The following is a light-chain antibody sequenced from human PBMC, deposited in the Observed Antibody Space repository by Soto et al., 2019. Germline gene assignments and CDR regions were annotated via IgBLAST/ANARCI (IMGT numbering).Light chain of an antibody. CDR3: KDRSNLPIT. CDR2: QTS. Sequence: EIVGKNYPPNLSSIQSDRVTLPCRASLYINTRLAWYQHRPGEAPRLLIYQTSIRATGIPARFTGGGSGTDFTLTINCLEPEDVAFYCCKDRSNLPITFGQGTLLEIK. CDR1: LYINTR. V-gene: IGKV3-11*01. J-gene: IGKJ5*01.